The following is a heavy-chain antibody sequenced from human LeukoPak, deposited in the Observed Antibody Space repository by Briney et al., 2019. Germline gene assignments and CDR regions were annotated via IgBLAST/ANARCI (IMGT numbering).Heavy chain of an antibody. CDR3: ARANVLTGTDS. Sequence: SETLSLTCTVSGGSISSGSYYWSWIRQPAGKGLEWIGRIYTSGSTNYNPSLKSRITMSIDTSKNQFSLKLSSVTAADTAVYYCARANVLTGTDSRGQGTLVTVSS. CDR1: GGSISSGSYY. D-gene: IGHD3-9*01. V-gene: IGHV4-61*02. J-gene: IGHJ4*02. CDR2: IYTSGST.